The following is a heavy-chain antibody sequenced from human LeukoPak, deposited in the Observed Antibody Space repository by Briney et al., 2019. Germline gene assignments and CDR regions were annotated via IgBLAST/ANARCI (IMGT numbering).Heavy chain of an antibody. CDR1: GYTFTSYD. Sequence: ASVKVSCKASGYTFTSYDINWVRQAIGQGLEWMGWMSPNSGNTGYAQKFQGRVTISRNTSISTAYMELSSLRSEDTAVYYCARMERIGSDNWFDPRGQGTLVTVSS. CDR3: ARMERIGSDNWFDP. V-gene: IGHV1-8*03. J-gene: IGHJ5*02. D-gene: IGHD1-1*01. CDR2: MSPNSGNT.